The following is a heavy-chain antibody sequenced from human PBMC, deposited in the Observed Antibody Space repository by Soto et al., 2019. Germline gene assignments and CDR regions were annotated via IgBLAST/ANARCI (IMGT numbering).Heavy chain of an antibody. Sequence: AASVKVSCKACGDTFTGNYMHWVRQAPGQGLEWMGWINPNSGGTNYAQKFQGWVTMTRDTSISTAYMELSRLRSDDTAVYYCARDMRFGELLSYYYYYGMDVWGQGTTVTVSS. CDR2: INPNSGGT. J-gene: IGHJ6*02. V-gene: IGHV1-2*04. D-gene: IGHD3-10*01. CDR1: GDTFTGNY. CDR3: ARDMRFGELLSYYYYYGMDV.